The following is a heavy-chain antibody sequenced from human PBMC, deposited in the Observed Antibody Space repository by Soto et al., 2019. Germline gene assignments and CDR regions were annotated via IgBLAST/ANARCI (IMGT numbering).Heavy chain of an antibody. CDR1: GYTFTSYG. CDR2: ISAYNGTT. CDR3: ARETSIAAADY. J-gene: IGHJ4*02. Sequence: QVQLVQSGAEVKKPGASVKVSCKASGYTFTSYGISWVRQAPGKGLEWMGWISAYNGTTNYAQKLKGRVTMPTDPSTSTASMALRSLRSDDTAVYYSARETSIAAADYWGQGTLVTVS. D-gene: IGHD6-13*01. V-gene: IGHV1-18*01.